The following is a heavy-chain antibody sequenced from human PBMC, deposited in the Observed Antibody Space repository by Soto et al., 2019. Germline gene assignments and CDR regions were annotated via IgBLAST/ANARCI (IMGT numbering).Heavy chain of an antibody. J-gene: IGHJ5*02. Sequence: PSDTLSLTCAVYGGSFSGYYWSWIRQPPGKGLEWIGEINHSGSTNYNPSLKSRVTISVDTSKNQFSLKLSSVTAADTAVYYCARDGGSRWLGLPNWLDPWGQGTLVTVYS. D-gene: IGHD5-12*01. CDR2: INHSGST. CDR1: GGSFSGYY. V-gene: IGHV4-34*01. CDR3: ARDGGSRWLGLPNWLDP.